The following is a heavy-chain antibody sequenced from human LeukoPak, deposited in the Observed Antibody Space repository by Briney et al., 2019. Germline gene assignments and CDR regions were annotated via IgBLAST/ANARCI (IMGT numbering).Heavy chain of an antibody. CDR3: ATMYGGLTFYYYYGMDV. V-gene: IGHV1-69*13. CDR1: GGTFSSYA. J-gene: IGHJ6*02. CDR2: IIPIFGTA. Sequence: GASVKVSCKASGGTFSSYAISWVRQAPGQGLEWMGGIIPIFGTANYAQKFQGRVTITADESTSTAYMELSSLRSEDTAVYYCATMYGGLTFYYYYGMDVWGQGTTVTVSS. D-gene: IGHD5-12*01.